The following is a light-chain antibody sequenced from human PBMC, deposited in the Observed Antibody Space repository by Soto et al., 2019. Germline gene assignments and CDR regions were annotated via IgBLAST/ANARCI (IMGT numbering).Light chain of an antibody. CDR3: QQYNNWPRT. Sequence: EIVMTQSPATLSVSPGERATLSCRASQSVSSNLAWYQQKYGQAPRLLIYSASIRATGIPARFSGSWSETEFTLTISSLQSEDFAVYFCQQYNNWPRTFGQGTKVEIK. CDR2: SAS. CDR1: QSVSSN. V-gene: IGKV3-15*01. J-gene: IGKJ1*01.